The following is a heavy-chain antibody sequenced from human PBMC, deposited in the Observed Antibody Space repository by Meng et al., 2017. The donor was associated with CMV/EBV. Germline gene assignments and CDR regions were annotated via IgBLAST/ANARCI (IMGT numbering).Heavy chain of an antibody. D-gene: IGHD3-10*01. V-gene: IGHV3-33*01. CDR3: ARFIGGIRGVIGFDY. Sequence: GESLKISCAASGFTFSSYGMHWVRQAPGKGLEWVAVIWYDGSNKYYADSVKGRFTISRDNSKNTLYLQMNSLRAEDTAVYYCARFIGGIRGVIGFDYWGQGTLVTVSS. J-gene: IGHJ4*02. CDR2: IWYDGSNK. CDR1: GFTFSSYG.